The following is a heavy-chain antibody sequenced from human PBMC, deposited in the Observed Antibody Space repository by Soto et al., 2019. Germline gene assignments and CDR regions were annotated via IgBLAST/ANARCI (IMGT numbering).Heavy chain of an antibody. CDR1: GFTFSSYG. CDR3: ARDRLRAAAGKYFQH. CDR2: IWYDGSNK. Sequence: QVQLVESGGGVVQPGRSLRLSCAASGFTFSSYGMHWVRQAPGKGLEWVAGIWYDGSNKYYADSVKGRFTISRDNSTNTLYLQMNSLRAEDTAVYYCARDRLRAAAGKYFQHWGQGTLVTVSS. V-gene: IGHV3-33*01. D-gene: IGHD6-13*01. J-gene: IGHJ1*01.